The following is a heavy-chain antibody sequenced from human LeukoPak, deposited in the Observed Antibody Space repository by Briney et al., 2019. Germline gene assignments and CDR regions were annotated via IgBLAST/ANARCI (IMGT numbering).Heavy chain of an antibody. CDR3: AKSSVKMATSSLDY. D-gene: IGHD5-12*01. V-gene: IGHV3-23*01. J-gene: IGHJ4*02. CDR2: ISGSGGNT. CDR1: GFTVSSNY. Sequence: GGSLRLSCAASGFTVSSNYMSWVRQAPGRGLEWVSTISGSGGNTYYADSVQGRFAISRDNSKNSLHLQMSSLRAEDTAIYYCAKSSVKMATSSLDYWGQGTLVTVSS.